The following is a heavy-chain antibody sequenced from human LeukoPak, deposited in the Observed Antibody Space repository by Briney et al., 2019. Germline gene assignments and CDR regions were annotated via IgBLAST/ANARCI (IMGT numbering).Heavy chain of an antibody. CDR1: GYTLTELS. D-gene: IGHD2-2*01. J-gene: IGHJ6*03. V-gene: IGHV1-24*01. CDR3: ATAPIVVVPAAISENYYYYMDV. Sequence: ASVKVSCKVSGYTLTELSMHWVRQAPGKGLEWMGGFDPEDGETIYAQKFQGRVTMTEDTSTDTAYMELSSLRSEDTAVYYCATAPIVVVPAAISENYYYYMDVWGKGTTVTVSS. CDR2: FDPEDGET.